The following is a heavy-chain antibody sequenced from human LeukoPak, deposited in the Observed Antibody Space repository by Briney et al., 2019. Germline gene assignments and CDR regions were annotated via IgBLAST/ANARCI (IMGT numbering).Heavy chain of an antibody. J-gene: IGHJ4*02. CDR1: GFTFSDYY. CDR2: ISSSGSSI. CDR3: AKDRRVGATGGYYFDY. V-gene: IGHV3-11*01. Sequence: GGSLRLSCAASGFTFSDYYMSWIRQAPGKGLEWVSYISSSGSSIYYADSVKGRFTISRDNAKNSLYLQMNSLRAEDTAVYYCAKDRRVGATGGYYFDYWGQGTLVTVSS. D-gene: IGHD1-26*01.